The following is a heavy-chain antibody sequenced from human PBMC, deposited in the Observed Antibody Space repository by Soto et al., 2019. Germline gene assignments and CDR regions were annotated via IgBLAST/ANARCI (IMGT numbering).Heavy chain of an antibody. J-gene: IGHJ4*02. Sequence: QVQLQESGPGLVKPSETLSLSCGVSGGSISQYYWSWIRQPAGKGLEWIGRIYSGGSTNYNPSLESRVTMAVDTSKNQFARGLSSVAAADTAVYYCARGPGGFGDFSLDYWGQGTLVTVSS. V-gene: IGHV4-4*07. CDR2: IYSGGST. CDR3: ARGPGGFGDFSLDY. CDR1: GGSISQYY. D-gene: IGHD3-10*01.